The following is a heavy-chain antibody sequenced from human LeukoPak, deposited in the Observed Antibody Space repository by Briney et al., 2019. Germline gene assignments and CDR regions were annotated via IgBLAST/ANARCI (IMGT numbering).Heavy chain of an antibody. Sequence: PGGSLRLSCAASGFTFSSYSMNWVRQAPGKGLEWVSSISSSSSYIYYADSVKGRFTISRDNAKNTLYLQMGSLRAEDMAVYYCARVPRGGRYFDWYLDYWGQGTLVTVSS. V-gene: IGHV3-21*01. J-gene: IGHJ4*02. D-gene: IGHD3-9*01. CDR3: ARVPRGGRYFDWYLDY. CDR1: GFTFSSYS. CDR2: ISSSSSYI.